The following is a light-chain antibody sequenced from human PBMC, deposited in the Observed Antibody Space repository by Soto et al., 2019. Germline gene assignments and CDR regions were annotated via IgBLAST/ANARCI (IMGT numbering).Light chain of an antibody. CDR3: QQANSFPLT. CDR2: AAS. CDR1: QGISSW. V-gene: IGKV1-12*01. J-gene: IGKJ4*01. Sequence: DIQMNQSPSSVSASVGDRVSITCRASQGISSWLACYQQKLGKAPKLRIYAASSLQSGVPSRFSGSLSGTDLTLTISSLQPDDFATYYCQQANSFPLTFGGGTKLEIK.